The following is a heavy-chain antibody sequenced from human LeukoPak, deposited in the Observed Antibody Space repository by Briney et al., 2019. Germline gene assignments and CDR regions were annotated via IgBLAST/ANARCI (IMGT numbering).Heavy chain of an antibody. CDR1: GFNFNNYD. CDR3: ARGWGGHGRSWGALDF. J-gene: IGHJ4*02. V-gene: IGHV3-13*01. D-gene: IGHD3-16*01. CDR2: IGTVADT. Sequence: GGSLRLSYAASGFNFNNYDFHWVRQVAGKRLEWVAGIGTVADTFYPDSVMGRFTISRKNAKNSFYIQMNRLRAGHTAVYYCARGWGGHGRSWGALDFWGQGILVTVSS.